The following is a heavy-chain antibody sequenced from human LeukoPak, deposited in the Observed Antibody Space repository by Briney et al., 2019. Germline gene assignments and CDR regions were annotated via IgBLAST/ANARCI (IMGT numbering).Heavy chain of an antibody. CDR2: IRSKAYGGTT. V-gene: IGHV3-49*04. CDR3: TYSSSWYDAFHI. D-gene: IGHD6-13*01. Sequence: GGSLRLSCAASGFTSSDHYMDWVRQAPGKGLDWVGFIRSKAYGGTTEYAASVKGRFTISRDDSKSIAYLQMNSLKTEDTAVYYCTYSSSWYDAFHIWGQGKMVTVSS. J-gene: IGHJ3*02. CDR1: GFTSSDHY.